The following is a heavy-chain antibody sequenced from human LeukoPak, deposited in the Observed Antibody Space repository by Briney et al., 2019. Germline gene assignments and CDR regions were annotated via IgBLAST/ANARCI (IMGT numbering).Heavy chain of an antibody. CDR1: GGSISSNSYY. CDR2: IYYSGST. Sequence: SETLSLTCTVSGGSISSNSYYWGWIRQPPGKGLEWIGSIYYSGSTYYNPSLKSRVTISVDTSKNQFSLKLSSVTAADTAVYYCARVADYYGSGRKQVGMDVWGKGTTVTISS. D-gene: IGHD3-10*01. CDR3: ARVADYYGSGRKQVGMDV. J-gene: IGHJ6*03. V-gene: IGHV4-39*07.